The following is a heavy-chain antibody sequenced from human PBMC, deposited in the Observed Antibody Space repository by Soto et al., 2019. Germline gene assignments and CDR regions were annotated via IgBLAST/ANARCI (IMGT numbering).Heavy chain of an antibody. V-gene: IGHV3-74*03. CDR2: INSDGSDT. J-gene: IGHJ4*02. CDR1: GFTFSSYW. CDR3: VRDEMGVGIDY. D-gene: IGHD1-26*01. Sequence: GGVLRLSCAASGFTFSSYWMHWVRQAPGKGLVWVSHINSDGSDTTYADSVKGRFTISRDNAKNTVYLRMNSLRAEATAVYYCVRDEMGVGIDYWGLGT.